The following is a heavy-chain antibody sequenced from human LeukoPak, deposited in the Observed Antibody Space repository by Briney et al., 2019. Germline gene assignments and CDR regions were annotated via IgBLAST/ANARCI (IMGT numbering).Heavy chain of an antibody. J-gene: IGHJ4*02. V-gene: IGHV1-46*01. CDR3: ARAEIAVAGPDY. Sequence: ASVKVSCKASGYTFTSYYTHWVRQAPGQGLEWMGIINPSGGSTSYAQKFQGRVTMTRDTSTSTVYMEPSSLRSEDTAVYYCARAEIAVAGPDYWGQGTLVTVSS. CDR2: INPSGGST. D-gene: IGHD6-19*01. CDR1: GYTFTSYY.